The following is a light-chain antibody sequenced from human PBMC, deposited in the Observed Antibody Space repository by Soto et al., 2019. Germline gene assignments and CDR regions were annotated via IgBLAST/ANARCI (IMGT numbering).Light chain of an antibody. CDR2: DAS. CDR3: QQYNDEPWT. J-gene: IGKJ1*01. V-gene: IGKV1-5*01. Sequence: DIQMTQSPSTLSASVGDRVTITCRASQTIGNWLAWYQQKPGKTPDLLIYDASSLESGVPLRFSGSGSGTEFTLTISSLQTDDSATYYCQQYNDEPWTFSQGTKVEIK. CDR1: QTIGNW.